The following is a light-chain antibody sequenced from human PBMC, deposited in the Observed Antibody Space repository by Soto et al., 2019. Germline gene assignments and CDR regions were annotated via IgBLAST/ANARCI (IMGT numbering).Light chain of an antibody. J-gene: IGKJ5*01. V-gene: IGKV3-20*01. CDR1: QSVSSSN. Sequence: EVVMTQSPATLSCSTGERATLSSRATQSVSSSNLAWYHQKLGQAPSLLIYGASSRATGIPDRFSGSGSGTDFTLTISRLEPGDSALYYCQQYGTSPITFGQGTRLE. CDR2: GAS. CDR3: QQYGTSPIT.